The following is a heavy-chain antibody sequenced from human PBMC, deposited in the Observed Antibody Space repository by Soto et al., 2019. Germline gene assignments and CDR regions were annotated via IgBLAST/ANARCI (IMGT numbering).Heavy chain of an antibody. CDR3: ARAGGVVGYYYYMDV. J-gene: IGHJ6*03. D-gene: IGHD2-15*01. CDR2: IYHSGST. Sequence: SETLSLTCAVSSGSISSSNWWSWVRQPPGKGLEWIGEIYHSGSTNYNPSLKSRVTISVDKSKNQFSLKLSSVTAADTAVYYCARAGGVVGYYYYMDVWGKGTTVTVSS. V-gene: IGHV4-4*02. CDR1: SGSISSSNW.